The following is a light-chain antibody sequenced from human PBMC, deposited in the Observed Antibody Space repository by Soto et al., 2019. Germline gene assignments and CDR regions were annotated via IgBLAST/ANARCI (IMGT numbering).Light chain of an antibody. V-gene: IGKV1-9*01. J-gene: IGKJ5*01. CDR3: QQFNSYPTT. CDR1: QGISSN. CDR2: AAS. Sequence: DIQLTQVPSFLSASVGDSLTITCRASQGISSNLAWYQEKPGKAPKVLMYAASTLQSGVPSRFSGSGSGTEFTLTISSLQPEDFATYYCQQFNSYPTTFGQGTRLEIK.